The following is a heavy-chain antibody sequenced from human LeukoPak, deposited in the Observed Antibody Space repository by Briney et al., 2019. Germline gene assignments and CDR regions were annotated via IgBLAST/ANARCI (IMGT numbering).Heavy chain of an antibody. D-gene: IGHD3-10*01. J-gene: IGHJ4*02. V-gene: IGHV3-23*01. CDR2: ISGSGGST. Sequence: PGGSLRLSCAASGFTFTNYVMTWVRQAPGKGLEWVSAISGSGGSTYYADSVKGRFTISRDNSKNTLYLQMNSLRAEDTAVYYCAKRSTPGGYYFDYWGQGTLVTVSS. CDR3: AKRSTPGGYYFDY. CDR1: GFTFTNYV.